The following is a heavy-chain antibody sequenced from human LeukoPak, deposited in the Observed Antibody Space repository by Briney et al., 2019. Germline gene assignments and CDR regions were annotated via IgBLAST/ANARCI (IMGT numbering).Heavy chain of an antibody. Sequence: PSETLSLTCTVSGGSISSYYWSWIRQPAGKGLEWIGRIYTSGSTNYNPSLKSRVTMSVDTSKNQFSLKLSSVTAADTAVYYCARETYSTSNYYYYYGMDVWGQGTTVTVSS. J-gene: IGHJ6*02. V-gene: IGHV4-4*07. CDR1: GGSISSYY. D-gene: IGHD6-6*01. CDR2: IYTSGST. CDR3: ARETYSTSNYYYYYGMDV.